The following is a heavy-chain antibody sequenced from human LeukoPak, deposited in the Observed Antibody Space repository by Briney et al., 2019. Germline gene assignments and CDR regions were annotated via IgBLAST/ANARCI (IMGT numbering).Heavy chain of an antibody. CDR1: GGSFSGYS. J-gene: IGHJ4*02. V-gene: IGHV4-34*01. D-gene: IGHD3-16*02. CDR2: INHSGST. Sequence: SETLSLTCAIYGGSFSGYSWTWIRQPPGKGLEWIGEINHSGSTNYNPSLKSRVTISVDTSKNQFSLKLSSVTAADTAVYYCARRGGISLYYDYVWGSYRYRGPFDYWGQGTLVTVSS. CDR3: ARRGGISLYYDYVWGSYRYRGPFDY.